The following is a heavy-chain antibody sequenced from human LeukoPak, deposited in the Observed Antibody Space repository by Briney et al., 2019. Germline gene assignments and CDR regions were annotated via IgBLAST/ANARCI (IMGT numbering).Heavy chain of an antibody. D-gene: IGHD3-9*01. CDR2: INPNSGGT. Sequence: ASVKVSCKASGYTFTGYYMHWVRQAPGQGLEWMGRINPNSGGTNYAQKFPGRVTMTRDTSISTAYMELSRLRSDDTAVYYCARGGATYYDILDWFDPWGQGTLVTVSS. CDR1: GYTFTGYY. CDR3: ARGGATYYDILDWFDP. J-gene: IGHJ5*02. V-gene: IGHV1-2*06.